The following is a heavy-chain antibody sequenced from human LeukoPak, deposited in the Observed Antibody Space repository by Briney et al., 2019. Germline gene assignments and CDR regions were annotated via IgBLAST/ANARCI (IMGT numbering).Heavy chain of an antibody. Sequence: SETLSLTCAVYGGSFSAYYWTWIRQTPGKGLEWIGEINHSGSTNYSPSLNSRVTISVDTSKNQFSLRLASVTAADTAVYCCAALGIRGIIITSKNNWFDPWGQGTLVTVSS. CDR3: AALGIRGIIITSKNNWFDP. V-gene: IGHV4-34*01. CDR2: INHSGST. CDR1: GGSFSAYY. D-gene: IGHD3-10*01. J-gene: IGHJ5*02.